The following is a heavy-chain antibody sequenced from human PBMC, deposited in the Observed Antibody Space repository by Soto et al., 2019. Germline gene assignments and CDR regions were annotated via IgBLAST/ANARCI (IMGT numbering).Heavy chain of an antibody. CDR3: ARVRSGSYSTYYYYYGMDV. D-gene: IGHD3-10*01. CDR1: GGTFSSYA. Sequence: SVKVSCKASGGTFSSYAISWVRQAPGQGLEWMGGIIPIFGTANYAQKFQGRVTITADKSTSTAYMELSSLRSEDTAVYYCARVRSGSYSTYYYYYGMDVWGQGTTVTVSS. V-gene: IGHV1-69*06. CDR2: IIPIFGTA. J-gene: IGHJ6*02.